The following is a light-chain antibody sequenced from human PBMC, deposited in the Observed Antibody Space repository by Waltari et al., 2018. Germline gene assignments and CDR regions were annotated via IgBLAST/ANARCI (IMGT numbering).Light chain of an antibody. Sequence: QSVLTQPPSASETPGQRVTISCSGSNSNIGSNNVNWYQQFPGTAPKLLIYRNNQRPSGGPDRFSASKSGTSASLAISGLQSEDEADYYCAAWDDSLNCVLFGGGTKLTVL. CDR1: NSNIGSNN. J-gene: IGLJ2*01. V-gene: IGLV1-44*01. CDR3: AAWDDSLNCVL. CDR2: RNN.